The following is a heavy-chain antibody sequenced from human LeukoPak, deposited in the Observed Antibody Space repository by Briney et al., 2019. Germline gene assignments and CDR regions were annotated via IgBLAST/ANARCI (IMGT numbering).Heavy chain of an antibody. CDR3: ARNYGDDKAEYFQH. CDR2: IILNFGTA. V-gene: IGHV1-69*05. CDR1: GYTFTSYG. D-gene: IGHD4-17*01. Sequence: GASVKVSCKASGYTFTSYGISWVRQAPGQGLEWMGGIILNFGTANYAQKFQGRVTITTDESTSTAYMELSSLRSEDTAVYYCARNYGDDKAEYFQHWGQGTLVTVSS. J-gene: IGHJ1*01.